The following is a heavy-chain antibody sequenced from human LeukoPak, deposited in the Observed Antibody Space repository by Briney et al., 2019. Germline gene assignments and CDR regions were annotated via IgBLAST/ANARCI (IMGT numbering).Heavy chain of an antibody. V-gene: IGHV3-11*01. Sequence: LRLSCAASGFSFRDDYSIWIGQGPGNKMKWVSYISSSGSTIYYADSVKGRFTISRDNAKNSLYLQMNSLRAEDTAVYYCARAGGLLRYFDWLFEAYFDYWGQGTLVTVSS. D-gene: IGHD3-9*01. J-gene: IGHJ4*02. CDR1: GFSFRDDY. CDR3: ARAGGLLRYFDWLFEAYFDY. CDR2: ISSSGSTI.